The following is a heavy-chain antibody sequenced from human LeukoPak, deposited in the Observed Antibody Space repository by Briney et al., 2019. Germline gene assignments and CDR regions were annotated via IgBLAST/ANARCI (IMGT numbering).Heavy chain of an antibody. CDR1: GFTFSCYP. CDR3: AKGPREWLFRGLPVPRYYFDY. D-gene: IGHD3-3*01. V-gene: IGHV3-23*01. CDR2: ISGNGSST. Sequence: PGGSLRLSCAASGFTFSCYPMSWVPRATGKGLEWVSSISGNGSSTYNADSVRGRFTVYSDNSKTTLHLHMNRLRAEDTAVYYCAKGPREWLFRGLPVPRYYFDYWGQGTLVTVSS. J-gene: IGHJ4*02.